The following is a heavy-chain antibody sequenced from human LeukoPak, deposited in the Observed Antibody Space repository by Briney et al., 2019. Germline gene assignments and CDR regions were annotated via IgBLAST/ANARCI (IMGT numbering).Heavy chain of an antibody. D-gene: IGHD2-15*01. CDR1: GGSFSGYY. CDR2: INHSGST. J-gene: IGHJ4*02. CDR3: ARGSVVVAATGVIGYFDY. Sequence: KPSETLSLTCAVYGGSFSGYYCSWIRQPPGKGLEWIGEINHSGSTNYNPSLKSRVTISVDTSKNQFSLKLSSVTAADTAVYYCARGSVVVAATGVIGYFDYWGQGTLVTVSP. V-gene: IGHV4-34*01.